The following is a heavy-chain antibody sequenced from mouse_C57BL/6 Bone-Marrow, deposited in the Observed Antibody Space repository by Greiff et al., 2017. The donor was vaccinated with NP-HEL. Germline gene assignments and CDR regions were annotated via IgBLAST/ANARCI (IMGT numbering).Heavy chain of an antibody. D-gene: IGHD1-1*01. CDR2: IYPRSGNT. J-gene: IGHJ2*01. CDR3: ARGHYYGSSYGYFDY. CDR1: GYTFTSYG. Sequence: QVQLQQSGAELARPGASVKLSCKASGYTFTSYGISWVKQRTGQGLEWIGEIYPRSGNTYYNEKFKGKATLTADKSSSTAYMELRSLTSEDSAVYFCARGHYYGSSYGYFDYWGQGTTLTVSS. V-gene: IGHV1-81*01.